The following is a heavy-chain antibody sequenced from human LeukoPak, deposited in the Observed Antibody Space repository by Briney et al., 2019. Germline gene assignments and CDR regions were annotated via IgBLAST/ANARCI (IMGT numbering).Heavy chain of an antibody. V-gene: IGHV3-48*03. CDR3: ARTEYISRPPTYYFDY. CDR2: IHSSSGSI. Sequence: GGSLRLSCVASGFTLNSYEMNWVRQAPGKGLEWVSYIHSSSGSIYYADSVRGRFTISRDSAKNSLYLQMNSLRVEDTAVYYCARTEYISRPPTYYFDYWGQGTLVTVSS. CDR1: GFTLNSYE. J-gene: IGHJ4*02. D-gene: IGHD6-13*01.